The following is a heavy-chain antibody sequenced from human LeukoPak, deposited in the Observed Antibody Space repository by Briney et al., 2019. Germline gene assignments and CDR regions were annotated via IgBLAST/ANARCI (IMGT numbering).Heavy chain of an antibody. J-gene: IGHJ5*02. CDR2: INPSGGST. D-gene: IGHD3-22*01. CDR3: ARDPAYYYDSSGYGAFDP. CDR1: GYTFTTFN. V-gene: IGHV1-46*01. Sequence: ASVKVSCKTSGYTFTTFNIAWVRQAPGQGLEWMGVINPSGGSTSYAQKFQGRVTMTRDTSTSTVYMELRSLRSDDTAVYYCARDPAYYYDSSGYGAFDPWGQGTLVTVSS.